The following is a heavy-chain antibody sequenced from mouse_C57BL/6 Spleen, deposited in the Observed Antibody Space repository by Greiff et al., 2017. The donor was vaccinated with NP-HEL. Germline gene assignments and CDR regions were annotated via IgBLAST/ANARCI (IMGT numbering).Heavy chain of an antibody. CDR1: GYTFTSYW. Sequence: QVQLKQPGAELVKPGASVKMSCKASGYTFTSYWITWVKQRPGQGLEWIGDIYPGSGSTNYNEKFKSKATLTVDTSSSTAYMQLSSLTSEDSAVYYCARWDYYGSSHWYFDVWGTGTTVTVSS. J-gene: IGHJ1*03. D-gene: IGHD1-1*01. V-gene: IGHV1-55*01. CDR2: IYPGSGST. CDR3: ARWDYYGSSHWYFDV.